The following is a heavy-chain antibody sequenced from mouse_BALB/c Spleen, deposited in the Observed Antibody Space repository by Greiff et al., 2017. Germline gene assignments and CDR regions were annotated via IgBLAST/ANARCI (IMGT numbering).Heavy chain of an antibody. V-gene: IGHV3-6*02. CDR1: GYSITSGYY. Sequence: EVKLVESGPGLVKPSQSLSLTCSVTGYSITSGYYWNWIRQFPGNKLEWMGYISYDGSNNYNPSLKNRISITRDTSKNQFFLKLNSVTTEDTATYYCARGDFYDGYYFDVWGAGTTVTVSS. CDR3: ARGDFYDGYYFDV. D-gene: IGHD2-3*01. CDR2: ISYDGSN. J-gene: IGHJ1*01.